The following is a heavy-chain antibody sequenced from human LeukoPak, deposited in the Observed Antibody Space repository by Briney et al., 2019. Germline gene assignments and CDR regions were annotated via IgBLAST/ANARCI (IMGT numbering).Heavy chain of an antibody. CDR1: GGSFSGYY. J-gene: IGHJ6*03. CDR2: INHSGST. V-gene: IGHV4-34*01. D-gene: IGHD6-13*01. CDR3: ARVMQQQLGGPYYYYYYYMDV. Sequence: PLETLSLTCAVYGGSFSGYYWSWIRQPPGKGLEWIGEINHSGSTNYNPSLKSRVTISVDTSKNQFSLKLSSVTAADTAVYYCARVMQQQLGGPYYYYYYYMDVWGKGTTVTVSS.